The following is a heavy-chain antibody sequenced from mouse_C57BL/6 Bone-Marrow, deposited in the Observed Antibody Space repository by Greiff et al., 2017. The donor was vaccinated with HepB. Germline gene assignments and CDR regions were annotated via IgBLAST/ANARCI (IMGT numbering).Heavy chain of an antibody. CDR1: GYTFTSYG. CDR3: ARRCFAY. V-gene: IGHV1-81*01. Sequence: QVQLKQSGAELARPGASVKLSCKASGYTFTSYGISWVKQRTGQGLEWIGEIYPRSGNTYYNKKFKGKATLTADKSSSTAYMELGSLTSEDSAIYCGARRCFAYWGQGTLVTVSA. J-gene: IGHJ3*01. CDR2: IYPRSGNT.